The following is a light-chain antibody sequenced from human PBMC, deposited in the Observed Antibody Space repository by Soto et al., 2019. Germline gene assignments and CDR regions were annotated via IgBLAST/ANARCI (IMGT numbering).Light chain of an antibody. CDR3: QQYNNWPLL. J-gene: IGKJ4*01. Sequence: EIVMTQSPATLPLSPGERATLSCRASQRFSSNLAWYQQKPGQSPRLLIYRPSPRATAIPARFSGSGSGTEFTLTISSLQSEDFAFYFCQQYNNWPLLFGGGTKVEIK. V-gene: IGKV3-15*01. CDR2: RPS. CDR1: QRFSSN.